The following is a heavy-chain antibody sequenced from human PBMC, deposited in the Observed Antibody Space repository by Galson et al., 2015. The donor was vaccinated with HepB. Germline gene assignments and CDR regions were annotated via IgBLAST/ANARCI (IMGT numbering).Heavy chain of an antibody. CDR2: IKRDGSEK. J-gene: IGHJ4*02. CDR3: GRLRWFGELPAYFDY. CDR1: GFTFSSYW. V-gene: IGHV3-7*01. D-gene: IGHD3-10*01. Sequence: SLRLSCAASGFTFSSYWMSWVRQTPGKGLEWVANIKRDGSEKYYVDSVKGRFTISRDNAKNSLYLQMNSLRAEDTAVYYCGRLRWFGELPAYFDYWGQGTLVTVSS.